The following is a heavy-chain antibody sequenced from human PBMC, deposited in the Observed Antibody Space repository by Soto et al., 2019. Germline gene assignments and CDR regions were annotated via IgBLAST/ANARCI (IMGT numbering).Heavy chain of an antibody. Sequence: ASVKVSCKASGYTFTSYAMHWVRQAPGQRLEWMGWINAGNGNTKYSQKFQGRVTITRDTSASSAYMELSSLRSEDTAVYYCVRGKMREMATIMRDKWFDPWRQGTLGTVSS. CDR3: VRGKMREMATIMRDKWFDP. CDR2: INAGNGNT. J-gene: IGHJ5*02. CDR1: GYTFTSYA. V-gene: IGHV1-3*01. D-gene: IGHD5-12*01.